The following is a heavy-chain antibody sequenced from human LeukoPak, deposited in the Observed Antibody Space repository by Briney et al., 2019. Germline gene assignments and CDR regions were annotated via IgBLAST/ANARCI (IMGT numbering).Heavy chain of an antibody. CDR2: INPNSAGT. CDR3: ATTGIFGVAKGYFDY. V-gene: IGHV1-2*06. Sequence: GASVKVSCKASGYTFTGYYMHWVRQAPGQGLEWMGRINPNSAGTNYAQKFQGRVTMTRDTSISTAYMELSRLRSDDTAVYYCATTGIFGVAKGYFDYWGQGTLVTVSS. D-gene: IGHD3-3*01. CDR1: GYTFTGYY. J-gene: IGHJ4*02.